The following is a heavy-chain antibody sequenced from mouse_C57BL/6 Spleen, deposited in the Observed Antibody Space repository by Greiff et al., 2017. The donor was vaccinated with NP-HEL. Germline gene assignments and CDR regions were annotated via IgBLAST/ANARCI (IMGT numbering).Heavy chain of an antibody. CDR2: ISSGSSTI. CDR3: AREFMTSVVAPYWYFDV. CDR1: GFTFSDYG. V-gene: IGHV5-17*01. Sequence: EVMLVESGGGLVKPGGSLKLSCAASGFTFSDYGMHWVRQAPEKGLEWVAYISSGSSTIYYADTVKGRFTISRDNAKNTLFLQKTSLRSEDTAMYYCAREFMTSVVAPYWYFDVWGTGTTVTVSS. D-gene: IGHD1-1*01. J-gene: IGHJ1*03.